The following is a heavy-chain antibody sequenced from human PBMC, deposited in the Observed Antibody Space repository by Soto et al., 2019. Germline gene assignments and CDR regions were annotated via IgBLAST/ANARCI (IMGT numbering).Heavy chain of an antibody. CDR2: ISNDGSNK. V-gene: IGHV3-30*18. J-gene: IGHJ4*02. CDR1: GXTFSGYG. CDR3: AKDRVSEHSSGWPQGH. D-gene: IGHD6-19*01. Sequence: GSLRLSCAASGXTFSGYGMHWVRQAPGKGLEWVAVISNDGSNKYYVDSVKGLFNISRENSNNTLDLQMNSLKADDTAFYCCAKDRVSEHSSGWPQGHWGQGTLVTVS.